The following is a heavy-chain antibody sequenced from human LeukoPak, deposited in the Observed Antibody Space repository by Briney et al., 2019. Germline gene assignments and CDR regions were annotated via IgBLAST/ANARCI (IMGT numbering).Heavy chain of an antibody. Sequence: GGSLRLSCAASGFTFSSYAMHWVRQAPGMGLEWVAVISYDGSNKYYADSVKGRFTISRDNSKNTLYLQMNSLRAEDTAVYYCARDLSGYFDYWGQGTLVTVSS. CDR1: GFTFSSYA. CDR2: ISYDGSNK. CDR3: ARDLSGYFDY. J-gene: IGHJ4*02. V-gene: IGHV3-30-3*01. D-gene: IGHD6-19*01.